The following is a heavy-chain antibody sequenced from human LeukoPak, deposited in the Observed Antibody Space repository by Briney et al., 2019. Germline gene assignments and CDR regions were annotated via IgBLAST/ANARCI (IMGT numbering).Heavy chain of an antibody. D-gene: IGHD4-17*01. J-gene: IGHJ4*02. V-gene: IGHV3-21*01. Sequence: PGGSLRLSCAASGFTFNTYSMSWVRQAPGKGLEWVSSISSSSSYIYYADSVKGRFTISRDNAKNSLYLQMNSLRAEDTAVYYCARDAYGDYSFDYWGQGTLVTVSS. CDR1: GFTFNTYS. CDR2: ISSSSSYI. CDR3: ARDAYGDYSFDY.